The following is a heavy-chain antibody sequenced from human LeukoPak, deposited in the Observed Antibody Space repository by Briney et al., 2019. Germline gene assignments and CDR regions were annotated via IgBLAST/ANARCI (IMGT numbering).Heavy chain of an antibody. J-gene: IGHJ4*02. Sequence: ASVKVSCKASGGTFSSYAISWVRQAPGQGLEWMGGIIPIFGTANYAQKSQGRVTITADESTSTAYMELSSLRSEDTAVYYCARVTDCGGDCYDYWGQGTLVTVSS. V-gene: IGHV1-69*01. CDR2: IIPIFGTA. D-gene: IGHD2-21*01. CDR3: ARVTDCGGDCYDY. CDR1: GGTFSSYA.